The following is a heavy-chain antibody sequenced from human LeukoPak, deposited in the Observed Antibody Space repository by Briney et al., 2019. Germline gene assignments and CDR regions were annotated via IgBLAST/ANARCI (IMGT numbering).Heavy chain of an antibody. CDR2: IYYSGST. D-gene: IGHD3-10*01. V-gene: IGHV4-59*08. CDR1: GGYISSYY. Sequence: SETASLTCTVSGGYISSYYWSWIRQPPGKGLEWIGYIYYSGSTNYNPSLKSRVTISVDTSKNQFSLKLSSVTAADTAVYYCARLAWFGELLWDFWGQGTLVTVSS. J-gene: IGHJ4*02. CDR3: ARLAWFGELLWDF.